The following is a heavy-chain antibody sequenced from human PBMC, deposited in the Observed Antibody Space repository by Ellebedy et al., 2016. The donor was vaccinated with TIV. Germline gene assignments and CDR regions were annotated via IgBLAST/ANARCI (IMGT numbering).Heavy chain of an antibody. V-gene: IGHV4-4*02. CDR2: IYHSGST. D-gene: IGHD2-2*03. J-gene: IGHJ4*02. CDR3: ARNLDKSMGH. Sequence: MPSETLSLTCAVSGDSISSSNWWSWVRQPPEKGLELVRQPPEKGLEWIGEIYHSGSTNYNPSLKSRVIISVDKSKNQFSLKLNSVTAADTAVYYCARNLDKSMGHWGQGTLVTVSS. CDR1: GDSISSSNW.